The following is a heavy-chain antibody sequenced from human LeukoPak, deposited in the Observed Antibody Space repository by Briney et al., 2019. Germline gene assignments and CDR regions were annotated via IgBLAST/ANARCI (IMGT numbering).Heavy chain of an antibody. CDR3: ARGRLNYNSGGYYDNPHLDY. CDR2: INPSGGST. CDR1: GYTFISYY. V-gene: IGHV1-46*01. J-gene: IGHJ4*02. D-gene: IGHD3-22*01. Sequence: ASVKVSCKASGYTFISYYMHWVRQAPGQGIEWMGIINPSGGSTNYAQKFQGRVTLTRDMSTSTVYMDLSSLRSEDTAVYYCARGRLNYNSGGYYDNPHLDYWGQGTLVTVSS.